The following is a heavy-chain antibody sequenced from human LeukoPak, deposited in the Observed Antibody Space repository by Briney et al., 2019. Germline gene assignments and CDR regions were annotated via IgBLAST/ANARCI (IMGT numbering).Heavy chain of an antibody. CDR3: ARGVSDEVAAAGTGSLDY. CDR2: ISYDGSNK. CDR1: GFTFSSYA. J-gene: IGHJ4*02. Sequence: GGSLRLSCAASGFTFSSYAMHWVRQAPGKGLEWVAVISYDGSNKYYADSVKGRFTISRDNSKNTLYLQMNSLGAEDTAVYYCARGVSDEVAAAGTGSLDYWGQGTLVTVSS. D-gene: IGHD6-13*01. V-gene: IGHV3-30-3*01.